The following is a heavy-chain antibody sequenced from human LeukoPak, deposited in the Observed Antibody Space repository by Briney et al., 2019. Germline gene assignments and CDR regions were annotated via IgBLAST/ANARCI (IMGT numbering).Heavy chain of an antibody. CDR1: GYTFTSYY. Sequence: ASVKVSCKTSGYTFTSYYMHWVRQAPGQGLEWMGIINPSDGSTDYAQKFQGRVTMTRDTSTSTVYMELRSLRSDDTAVYYCARSSPPRYYSDKSGYYGYYFDYWGRGTLVTVSS. CDR3: ARSSPPRYYSDKSGYYGYYFDY. CDR2: INPSDGST. V-gene: IGHV1-46*01. J-gene: IGHJ4*02. D-gene: IGHD3-22*01.